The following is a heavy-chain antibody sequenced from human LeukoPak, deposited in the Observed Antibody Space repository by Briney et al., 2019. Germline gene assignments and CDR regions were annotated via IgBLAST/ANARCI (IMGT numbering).Heavy chain of an antibody. V-gene: IGHV4-59*02. D-gene: IGHD2-15*01. CDR1: GDSVTGYF. J-gene: IGHJ4*02. CDR3: VIGVGWQPDY. CDR2: IYKIGTT. Sequence: SETLSLTCTVFGDSVTGYFLNWVRQPPGKGLEWIGHIYKIGTTNYNPSLKSRLTISADTSKNQFSLQLRSVTAADTAVYYCVIGVGWQPDYWGQGALVAVSS.